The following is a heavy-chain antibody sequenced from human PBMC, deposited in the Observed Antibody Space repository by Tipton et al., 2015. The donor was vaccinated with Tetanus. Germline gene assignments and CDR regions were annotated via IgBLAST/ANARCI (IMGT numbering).Heavy chain of an antibody. CDR2: SYYVGSP. Sequence: TLSLTCTVSVGAIIDSYWGWIRQSLGKAPEWIGYSYYVGSPNHNPSLKGRVSISRDTSTNQVSLKLTSVTAADTAIYYCVRSYAGSYPYWGQGILVTVSS. J-gene: IGHJ4*02. CDR3: VRSYAGSYPY. D-gene: IGHD3-10*01. CDR1: VGAIIDSY. V-gene: IGHV4-59*01.